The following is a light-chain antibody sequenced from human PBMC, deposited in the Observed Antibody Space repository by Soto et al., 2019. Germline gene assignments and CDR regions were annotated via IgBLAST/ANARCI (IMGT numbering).Light chain of an antibody. CDR2: EVS. J-gene: IGLJ1*01. CDR1: SSDVGGYNY. Sequence: QSALTQPPSASWSPGQSVTISCTGTSSDVGGYNYVSWYQQHPGKAPKLMIYEVSKRPSGVPDRFSGSKSGNTASLTVSGLQAEDEADYYCSSYAGSNNLEVFGTGTKVTVL. V-gene: IGLV2-8*01. CDR3: SSYAGSNNLEV.